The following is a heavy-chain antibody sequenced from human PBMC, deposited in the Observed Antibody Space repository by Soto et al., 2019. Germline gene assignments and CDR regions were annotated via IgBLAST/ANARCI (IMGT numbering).Heavy chain of an antibody. J-gene: IGHJ4*02. CDR2: IKHDGGAR. CDR1: EFTFSSYY. V-gene: IGHV3-7*05. CDR3: ARDRAPYSESHGCNL. D-gene: IGHD5-18*01. Sequence: EVQLVESGGGLVQPGGSLTLSCAASEFTFSSYYMSWVRQAPGKGLEWVANIKHDGGARDYLDSVKGRFTISKDNAKNSLYLQMNDLRADDTAVYFCARDRAPYSESHGCNLWGQGTLVTVSS.